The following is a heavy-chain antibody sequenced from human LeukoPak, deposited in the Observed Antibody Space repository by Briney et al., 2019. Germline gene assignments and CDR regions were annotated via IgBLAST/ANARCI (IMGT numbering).Heavy chain of an antibody. J-gene: IGHJ6*02. V-gene: IGHV3-73*01. Sequence: GSLRLSCAASGFTFSGSAMHWVRQASGKGLEWVGRIRSKANSYATAYAASVKGRFTISRDDSKNTAYLQMNSLKTEDTAVYYCTRQRIMITFGGVVMGMDVWGQGTTVTVS. D-gene: IGHD3-16*01. CDR1: GFTFSGSA. CDR2: IRSKANSYAT. CDR3: TRQRIMITFGGVVMGMDV.